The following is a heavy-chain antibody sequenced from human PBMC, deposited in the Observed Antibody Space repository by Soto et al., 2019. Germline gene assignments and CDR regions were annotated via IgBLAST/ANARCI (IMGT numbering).Heavy chain of an antibody. CDR2: INPSRGET. J-gene: IGHJ5*02. CDR1: GYTFTIYY. Sequence: ASVKVSCKSSGYTFTIYYMHWVRQAPGQGLEWMAIINPSRGETSYAQKFQGRVAVTGDTSTSTVYMELSSLRSEDTAVYYCASGPDIQRGSVGSFDPWGQGTLVTVSS. D-gene: IGHD5-18*01. V-gene: IGHV1-46*01. CDR3: ASGPDIQRGSVGSFDP.